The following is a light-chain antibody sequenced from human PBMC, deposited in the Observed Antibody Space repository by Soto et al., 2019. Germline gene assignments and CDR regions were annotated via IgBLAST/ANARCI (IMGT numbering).Light chain of an antibody. Sequence: QSVLTQSPSASVSLGASVKLTCTLSSGHRSYAIAWHQQQPEKGPRYLMKLDSDGNHSNGDGIPDRFSGSSSGAERYLTISSLQSEDEADYYCQTWGTGFRVFGGGTKRTGL. CDR2: LDSDGNH. CDR3: QTWGTGFRV. V-gene: IGLV4-69*01. J-gene: IGLJ3*02. CDR1: SGHRSYA.